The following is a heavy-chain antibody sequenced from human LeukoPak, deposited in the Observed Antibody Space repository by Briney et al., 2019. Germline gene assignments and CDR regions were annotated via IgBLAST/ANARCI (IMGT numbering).Heavy chain of an antibody. D-gene: IGHD2-2*01. Sequence: PGESLKISCKGSGYSFTSYWIGWVRQMPGKGLEWMGIIYPGDSDTRYSPSFQGQVTISADKSISTAYLQWSSLKASDTAMYYCARLLGYCSSTSCSPPDYWGQGTLVTVSS. CDR2: IYPGDSDT. V-gene: IGHV5-51*01. CDR3: ARLLGYCSSTSCSPPDY. J-gene: IGHJ4*02. CDR1: GYSFTSYW.